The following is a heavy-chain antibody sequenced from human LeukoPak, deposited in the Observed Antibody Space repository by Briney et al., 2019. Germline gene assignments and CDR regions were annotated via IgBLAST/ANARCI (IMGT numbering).Heavy chain of an antibody. CDR3: AELGITMIGGA. D-gene: IGHD3-10*02. Sequence: PSETLSLTCAVYGGSFSGYYWSWIRQPPGKGLEWIGEINHSGSTNYNPSLKSRVTISVDTSKNQFSLKLSSVTAEDTAVYYCAELGITMIGGAWGKGTTVTISS. CDR1: GGSFSGYY. CDR2: INHSGST. V-gene: IGHV4-34*01. J-gene: IGHJ6*04.